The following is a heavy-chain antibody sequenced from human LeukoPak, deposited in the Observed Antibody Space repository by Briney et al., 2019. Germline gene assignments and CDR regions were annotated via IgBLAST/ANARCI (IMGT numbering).Heavy chain of an antibody. CDR2: FDPEDGET. CDR3: ATMRGYSYGPIDY. V-gene: IGHV1-24*01. J-gene: IGHJ4*02. CDR1: GYTFTELS. D-gene: IGHD5-18*01. Sequence: ASVKVSCKVSGYTFTELSMHWVRQAPGKGVEWMGGFDPEDGETIYAQKFQGRVTMTEDTSTDTAYMELSSLRSEDTAVYYCATMRGYSYGPIDYWGQGTLVTVSS.